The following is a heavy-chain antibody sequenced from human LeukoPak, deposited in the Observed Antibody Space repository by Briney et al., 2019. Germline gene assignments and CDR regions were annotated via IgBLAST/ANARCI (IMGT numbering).Heavy chain of an antibody. CDR3: AREPRASAGRQIDY. V-gene: IGHV1-2*02. D-gene: IGHD6-13*01. CDR1: GYTFTGYY. Sequence: ASVKVSCKASGYTFTGYYMHWVRQAPGQGLEWMGWINPNSGGTNYARKFQGRVTMTRDTSISTAYMELSRLRSDDTAVFYCAREPRASAGRQIDYWGQGTLVSVSS. CDR2: INPNSGGT. J-gene: IGHJ4*02.